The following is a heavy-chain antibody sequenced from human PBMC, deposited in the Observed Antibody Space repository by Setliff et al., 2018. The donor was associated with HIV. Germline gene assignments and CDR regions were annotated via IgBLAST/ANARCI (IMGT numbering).Heavy chain of an antibody. Sequence: SETLSLTCAVYGGSFSGYYWSWIRQPPGKGLEWIGEINHSGSTNYNPSLKSRVTISVDTSKNQFSLKLSSVTAADTAVYYCARARSSGSPDYWGQGTLVTVSS. CDR1: GGSFSGYY. V-gene: IGHV4-34*01. CDR2: INHSGST. J-gene: IGHJ4*02. D-gene: IGHD3-22*01. CDR3: ARARSSGSPDY.